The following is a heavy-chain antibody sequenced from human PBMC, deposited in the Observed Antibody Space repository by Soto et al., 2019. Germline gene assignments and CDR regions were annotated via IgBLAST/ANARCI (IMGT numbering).Heavy chain of an antibody. CDR3: ARHGYSYGGGYFDY. D-gene: IGHD5-18*01. J-gene: IGHJ4*02. Sequence: PASGFTVSSNYMSWVRQAPGKGLEWVSVIYSGGSAYYADSVKGRVTISRDNSKNTLYLQMNSLRAEETAVYYCARHGYSYGGGYFDYWGQGTLVTVSS. V-gene: IGHV3-66*04. CDR2: IYSGGSA. CDR1: GFTVSSNY.